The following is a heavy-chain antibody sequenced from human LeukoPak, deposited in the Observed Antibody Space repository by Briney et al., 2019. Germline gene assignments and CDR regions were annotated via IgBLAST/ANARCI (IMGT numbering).Heavy chain of an antibody. J-gene: IGHJ4*02. Sequence: GRSLRLSCAASGFTFSSYAMHWVRQAPGKGLEWAAVISYDGSNKYYADSVKGRFTISRDNSKNTLYLQMNSLRAEDTAVYYCARDAVGYCSGGSCYLHYWGQGTLVTVSS. CDR2: ISYDGSNK. V-gene: IGHV3-30-3*01. D-gene: IGHD2-15*01. CDR1: GFTFSSYA. CDR3: ARDAVGYCSGGSCYLHY.